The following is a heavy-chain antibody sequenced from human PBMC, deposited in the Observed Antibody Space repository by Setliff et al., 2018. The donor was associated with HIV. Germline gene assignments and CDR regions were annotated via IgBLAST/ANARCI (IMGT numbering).Heavy chain of an antibody. D-gene: IGHD6-19*01. J-gene: IGHJ5*02. CDR3: ARGAVATKMSWFDP. CDR2: FYHGGNT. Sequence: PSETLSLTCAVSGYSISTSYYWGWIRQAPGKGLEWIGSFYHGGNTYYNPSLKSRVTISGDASKNHVSLKLSPVTAADTAVYYCARGAVATKMSWFDPWGQGTLVTVSS. V-gene: IGHV4-38-2*01. CDR1: GYSISTSYY.